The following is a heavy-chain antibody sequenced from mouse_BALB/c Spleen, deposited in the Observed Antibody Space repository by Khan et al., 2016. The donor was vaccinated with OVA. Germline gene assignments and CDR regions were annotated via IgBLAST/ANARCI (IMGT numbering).Heavy chain of an antibody. D-gene: IGHD2-1*01. CDR3: TDGNYVGWFAY. CDR2: IYPGNSDT. V-gene: IGHV1-5*01. Sequence: VQLQQSGTVLARPGASVKMSCKASGYSFTSYWMHWVKQRPGQGLEWIGAIYPGNSDTSYNQKFKGKAKLTAVTSASTAYMELSSLTNEDSAVYYGTDGNYVGWFAYGGQGTLVTVSA. J-gene: IGHJ3*01. CDR1: GYSFTSYW.